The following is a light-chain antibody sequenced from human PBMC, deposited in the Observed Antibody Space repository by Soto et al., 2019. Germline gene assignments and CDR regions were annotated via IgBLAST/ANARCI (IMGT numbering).Light chain of an antibody. CDR2: GAS. V-gene: IGKV3-20*01. Sequence: EIVMTQSPATLSVSPGERATLSCRPSQSLTNNYLAWFQQKPGQAPRLLIYGASNRPTDIPDRFSGSGSGTDFSLTISRLEPEDFAVYYCHQYGILPRTFGQGTKVDIK. CDR3: HQYGILPRT. CDR1: QSLTNNY. J-gene: IGKJ1*01.